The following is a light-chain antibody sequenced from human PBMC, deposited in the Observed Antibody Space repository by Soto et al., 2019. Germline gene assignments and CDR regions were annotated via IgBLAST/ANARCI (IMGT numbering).Light chain of an antibody. V-gene: IGLV2-23*02. CDR1: SSDVGNYNL. CDR2: EVI. CDR3: CSSAGDSTPAVV. Sequence: QSVLTQPASVSGSPGQSITISCTGTSSDVGNYNLVSWYQQHPGTAPKLIIYEVIKRPSGVSNRFSGSMSGNTASLTISGLQAEDEADYFCCSSAGDSTPAVVFGGGTKLTVL. J-gene: IGLJ2*01.